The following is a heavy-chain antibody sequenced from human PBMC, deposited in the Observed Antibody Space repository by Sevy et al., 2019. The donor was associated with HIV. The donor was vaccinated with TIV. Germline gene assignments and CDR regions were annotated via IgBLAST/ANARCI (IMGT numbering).Heavy chain of an antibody. CDR2: ISGCGGST. J-gene: IGHJ4*02. D-gene: IGHD6-19*01. CDR3: AKDGEGSSGWYRWFDY. V-gene: IGHV3-23*01. CDR1: GFTFSSYA. Sequence: GGSPRLSCAASGFTFSSYAMSWVRQAPGKGLEWVSAISGCGGSTYSADSVKGRFTISRENSKNTLYLQMNSLRAEDTAVYYCAKDGEGSSGWYRWFDYWGQGTLVTVSS.